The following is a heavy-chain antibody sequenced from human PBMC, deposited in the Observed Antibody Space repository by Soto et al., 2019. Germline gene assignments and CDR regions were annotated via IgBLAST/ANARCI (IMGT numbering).Heavy chain of an antibody. CDR2: ISGSGGST. CDR3: AKYSSSSGHLPYFDY. CDR1: GFTFSSYA. V-gene: IGHV3-23*01. D-gene: IGHD6-13*01. Sequence: GGSLRLSCAASGFTFSSYAMSWVRQAPGKGLEWVSAISGSGGSTYYADSVKGRFTISRDNSKNTLYLQMNSLRAEDTAVYYCAKYSSSSGHLPYFDYWGQGTLVTVSS. J-gene: IGHJ4*02.